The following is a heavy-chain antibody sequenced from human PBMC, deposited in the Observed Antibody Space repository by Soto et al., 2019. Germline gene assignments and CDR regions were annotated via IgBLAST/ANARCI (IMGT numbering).Heavy chain of an antibody. Sequence: TSETLSLTCAVYGGSFSGYYWSWIRQPPGKGLEWIGEINHSGSTNYNPSLKSRVTISVDTSKNQFSLKLSSVTAADTAVYYCARGRGYSGYVFDYWGQGTLVTVS. CDR3: ARGRGYSGYVFDY. D-gene: IGHD5-12*01. V-gene: IGHV4-34*01. CDR1: GGSFSGYY. CDR2: INHSGST. J-gene: IGHJ4*02.